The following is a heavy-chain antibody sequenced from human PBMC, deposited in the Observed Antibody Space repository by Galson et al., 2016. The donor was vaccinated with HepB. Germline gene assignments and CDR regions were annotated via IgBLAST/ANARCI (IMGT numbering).Heavy chain of an antibody. Sequence: SVKVSCKASGGTFSSFAISWVRQAPGQGLEWVGGIIPIFRPAHYAQKFQGRVTITADESTSTAYMELSSLRSEDTAVYYCAVEGTMLRQYYFDYWGQGTLVTVSS. CDR2: IIPIFRPA. CDR1: GGTFSSFA. CDR3: AVEGTMLRQYYFDY. D-gene: IGHD2-2*01. V-gene: IGHV1-69*13. J-gene: IGHJ4*02.